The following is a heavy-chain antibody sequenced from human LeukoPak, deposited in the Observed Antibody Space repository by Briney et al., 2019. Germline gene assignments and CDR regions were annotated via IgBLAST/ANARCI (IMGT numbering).Heavy chain of an antibody. CDR2: LTGSGGNT. CDR1: GFTFSSYA. CDR3: VKFRGIQHYNYHMDV. V-gene: IGHV3-23*01. Sequence: HSGGSLRLSCAASGFTFSSYAMSGVRQAPGKGLEWVSGLTGSGGNTYYADSVKGRFTISRDNSKNTLSLQMNSLRAEDAAVYYCVKFRGIQHYNYHMDVWGKGTTVTVSS. J-gene: IGHJ6*03. D-gene: IGHD3-10*01.